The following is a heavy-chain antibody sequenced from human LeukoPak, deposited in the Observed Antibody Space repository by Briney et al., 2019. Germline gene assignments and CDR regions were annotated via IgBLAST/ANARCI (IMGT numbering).Heavy chain of an antibody. CDR2: IKQDGSEK. CDR3: ASPPLGYCDSTSCRFDY. J-gene: IGHJ4*02. D-gene: IGHD2-2*03. V-gene: IGHV3-7*01. Sequence: PGGSLRLSCAASGFTFSSYWMSGVRQAPGKGLEWVATIKQDGSEKYYVDSVKGRFTISRDNAKSSLYLQMNALRAEDTAVYFCASPPLGYCDSTSCRFDYWGQGTLVTVSS. CDR1: GFTFSSYW.